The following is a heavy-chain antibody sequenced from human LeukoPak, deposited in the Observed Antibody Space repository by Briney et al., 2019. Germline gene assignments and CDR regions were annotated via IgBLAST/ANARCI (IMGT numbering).Heavy chain of an antibody. CDR3: AKDPQARPSGSYHNPWFDP. Sequence: SETLSLTCTVSGGSISSSSYYWGWIRQPPGKGLEWIGSFFYSGSTYYNPSLKSRVTISVDTSKNQFSLKLTSVTAADTAVYYCAKDPQARPSGSYHNPWFDPWGQGTLLTVSS. V-gene: IGHV4-39*07. D-gene: IGHD3-10*01. CDR2: FFYSGST. J-gene: IGHJ5*02. CDR1: GGSISSSSYY.